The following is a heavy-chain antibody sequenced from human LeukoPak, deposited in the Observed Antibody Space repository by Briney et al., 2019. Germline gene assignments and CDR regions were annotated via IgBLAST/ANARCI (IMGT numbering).Heavy chain of an antibody. D-gene: IGHD4-17*01. V-gene: IGHV1-3*01. CDR2: INAGNGNT. CDR1: GYTFTRYA. J-gene: IGHJ3*02. Sequence: ASVTVSCKASGYTFTRYAMHWVRQAPGQRLEWMGWINAGNGNTKYSQKFQGRVTITRDTSASTAYMELSSLRSEDTAGYYCARVDYGDSFGIWGQGTMVTVSS. CDR3: ARVDYGDSFGI.